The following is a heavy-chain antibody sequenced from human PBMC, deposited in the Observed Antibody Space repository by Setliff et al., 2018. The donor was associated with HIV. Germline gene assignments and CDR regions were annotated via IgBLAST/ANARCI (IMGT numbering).Heavy chain of an antibody. CDR3: AKDLSSGWYYYGMDV. CDR1: GFTFDDYT. V-gene: IGHV3-43*01. J-gene: IGHJ6*02. D-gene: IGHD6-19*01. CDR2: ISWDGGST. Sequence: GGSLRLSCAASGFTFDDYTMHWVRQAPGKGLEWVSLISWDGGSTYYAGSVKGRFTISRDNSKNSLYLQMNSLRTEDTALYYCAKDLSSGWYYYGMDVWGQGTTVTVSS.